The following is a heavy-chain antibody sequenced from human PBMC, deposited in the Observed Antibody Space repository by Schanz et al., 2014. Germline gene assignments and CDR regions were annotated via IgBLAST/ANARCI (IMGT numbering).Heavy chain of an antibody. V-gene: IGHV3-21*04. Sequence: EVQLVESGGGLVKPGGSLRLSCAASGFTFSSYSMNWVRQAPGKGLEWVSSISSSSSYIYYADSVKGRFTISRDNSKNRLYLQMNSLRAEVTAVYYGAKARRKSKCSCGRCFHYSYYGMDDWGQGTTVTVSS. CDR3: AKARRKSKCSCGRCFHYSYYGMDD. CDR2: ISSSSSYI. D-gene: IGHD2-15*01. J-gene: IGHJ6*02. CDR1: GFTFSSYS.